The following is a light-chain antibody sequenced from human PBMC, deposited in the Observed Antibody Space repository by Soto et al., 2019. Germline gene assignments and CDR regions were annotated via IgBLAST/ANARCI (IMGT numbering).Light chain of an antibody. CDR2: DAS. CDR1: QSVSSD. V-gene: IGKV3-11*01. CDR3: QQRNSWPPT. J-gene: IGKJ4*01. Sequence: EIVLTQSPATLSLSPGERATLSCRASQSVSSDLAWFLQKPGQAPRLLIYDASNRATGIPARFSGGGSGTDFTLTISSLEPKDFAVYYCQQRNSWPPTFGGGTKVEIK.